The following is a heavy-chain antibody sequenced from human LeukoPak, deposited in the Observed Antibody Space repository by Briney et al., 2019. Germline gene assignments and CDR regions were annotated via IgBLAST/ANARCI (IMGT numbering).Heavy chain of an antibody. CDR2: VHYSGST. J-gene: IGHJ5*02. D-gene: IGHD5-12*01. V-gene: IGHV4-59*01. CDR1: GDSISGYY. CDR3: ARARGGYGDYGSWFDP. Sequence: SETLSLICTVSGDSISGYYWNWIRPPPGEGRECIVFVHYSGSTNYNPFRKSRVPISVDISKNQFFLNLSSVTAADTAVYYCARARGGYGDYGSWFDPWGQGTLVPVSS.